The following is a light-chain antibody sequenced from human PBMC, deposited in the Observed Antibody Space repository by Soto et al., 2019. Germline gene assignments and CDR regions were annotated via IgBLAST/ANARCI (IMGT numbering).Light chain of an antibody. CDR3: LT. V-gene: IGKV1-39*01. CDR2: AAS. J-gene: IGKJ4*01. CDR1: QSISSY. Sequence: QSISSYLNWYQQKPGKAPKLLIYAASSLQSGVPSRFSGSGSGTDFTLTISSLQPEDFATYSTLTFGGGTKVDIK.